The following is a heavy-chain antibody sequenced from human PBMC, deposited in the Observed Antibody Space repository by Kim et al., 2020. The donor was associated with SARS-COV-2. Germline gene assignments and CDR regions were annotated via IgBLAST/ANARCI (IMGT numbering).Heavy chain of an antibody. D-gene: IGHD3-22*01. J-gene: IGHJ6*02. CDR1: GGSFSGYY. Sequence: SETLSLTCAVYGGSFSGYYWSWIRQPPGKGLEWIGEINHSGSTNYNPSLKSRVTISVDTSKNQFSLKLSSVTAADTAVYYCARGARYYYDSSGYYSSYYYYGMDVWGQGTTVTVSS. CDR2: INHSGST. CDR3: ARGARYYYDSSGYYSSYYYYGMDV. V-gene: IGHV4-34*01.